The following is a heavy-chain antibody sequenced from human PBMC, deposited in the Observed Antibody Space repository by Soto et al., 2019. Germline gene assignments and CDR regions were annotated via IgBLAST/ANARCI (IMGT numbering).Heavy chain of an antibody. V-gene: IGHV1-3*01. CDR2: INAVNGNT. Sequence: ASVKVSCKASGYTFTSYAMHWVRQAPGQRLEWMGWINAVNGNTKYEQKFQGRVTLSSETSTKTVFLELTSLKFDDAAVYYCARGFIPENYWGQGTRVTVSS. J-gene: IGHJ4*02. CDR3: ARGFIPENY. CDR1: GYTFTSYA. D-gene: IGHD2-2*02.